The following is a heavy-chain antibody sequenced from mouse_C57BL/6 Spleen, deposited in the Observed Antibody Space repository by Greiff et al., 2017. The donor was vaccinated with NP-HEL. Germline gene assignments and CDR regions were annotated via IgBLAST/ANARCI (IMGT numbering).Heavy chain of an antibody. CDR1: GYTFTDYY. J-gene: IGHJ4*01. CDR3: ARSFYYGNYEEGMDY. V-gene: IGHV1-26*01. CDR2: ISPNNGAT. D-gene: IGHD2-1*01. Sequence: EVQLQQSGPELVKPGASVKISCTASGYTFTDYYMHWVQQSPGKSLEWIGDISPNNGATNYNHKFKGKATLTVDNSSSTAYMELRSLTSEDSAVYYCARSFYYGNYEEGMDYWGQGTSVTVSS.